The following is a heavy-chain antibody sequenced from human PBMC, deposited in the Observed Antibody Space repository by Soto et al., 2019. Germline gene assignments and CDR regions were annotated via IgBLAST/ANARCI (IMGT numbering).Heavy chain of an antibody. V-gene: IGHV3-7*01. Sequence: DVQLVQSGGGLVQPGGSLRLSCAASGFTFSSYRMSWVRQAPGKGLEWVANIKEDGSEKNYVDSVKGRFTISRDNAKVSFYLHMTSMRVDDTAFYYFARPVSERLGEVSTDFWGQGSLVTVS. CDR2: IKEDGSEK. J-gene: IGHJ4*02. CDR1: GFTFSSYR. CDR3: ARPVSERLGEVSTDF. D-gene: IGHD3-16*01.